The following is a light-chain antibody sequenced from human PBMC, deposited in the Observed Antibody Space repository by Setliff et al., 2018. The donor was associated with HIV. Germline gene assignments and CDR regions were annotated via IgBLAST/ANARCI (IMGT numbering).Light chain of an antibody. V-gene: IGLV2-8*01. CDR1: SSDVGGYNY. CDR3: SSYAGGNNMV. Sequence: QSVLTQPPSASGSPGQSVTISCTGTSSDVGGYNYVSWYQQHPGKAPKVMIYEVNKRPSGVPDRFSGSKSGNTASLTVSGLQADDEADYYCSSYAGGNNMVFGGGTKGTVL. J-gene: IGLJ3*02. CDR2: EVN.